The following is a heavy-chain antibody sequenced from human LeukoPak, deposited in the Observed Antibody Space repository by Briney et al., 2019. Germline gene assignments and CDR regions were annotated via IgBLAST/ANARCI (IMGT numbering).Heavy chain of an antibody. Sequence: PGGSLRLSCAASGFTFSSYGMHWVRQAPGKGLEWVAVISYDGSNKYYADSVKGRFTISRDNSKNTLYLQMNSLRAEDTAVYYCVKEGIAAAGTFDYWGQETLVTVSS. CDR2: ISYDGSNK. CDR3: VKEGIAAAGTFDY. V-gene: IGHV3-30*18. CDR1: GFTFSSYG. D-gene: IGHD6-13*01. J-gene: IGHJ4*02.